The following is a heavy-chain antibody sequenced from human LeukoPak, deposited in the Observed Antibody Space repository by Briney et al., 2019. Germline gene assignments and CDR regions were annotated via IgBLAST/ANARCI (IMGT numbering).Heavy chain of an antibody. CDR3: AKDGDSGQSPFDY. Sequence: GGSLRLSCAASGFTFDDYAMHWVRQAPGKGLEWVSGISWNSGSIGYADSVKGRFTISRDNAKNSLYLQMNSLRAEDTAVYYCAKDGDSGQSPFDYWGQGTLVTVSS. J-gene: IGHJ4*02. CDR2: ISWNSGSI. V-gene: IGHV3-9*01. D-gene: IGHD5-12*01. CDR1: GFTFDDYA.